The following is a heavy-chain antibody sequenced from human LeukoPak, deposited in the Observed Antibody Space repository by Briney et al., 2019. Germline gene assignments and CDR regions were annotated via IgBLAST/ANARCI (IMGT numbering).Heavy chain of an antibody. CDR3: ARTQSQSGSYRYYFGY. V-gene: IGHV4-61*08. CDR2: IYYISNT. Sequence: SETLSLTCTVSGASVGSAGYYWSWIRQPPGGGLEWIGYIYYISNTNYNPSLKSRVTTSVDPSKNQFSLKLNSVTAADTAVYYCARTQSQSGSYRYYFGYWGQGTLVTVSS. D-gene: IGHD1-26*01. CDR1: GASVGSAGYY. J-gene: IGHJ4*02.